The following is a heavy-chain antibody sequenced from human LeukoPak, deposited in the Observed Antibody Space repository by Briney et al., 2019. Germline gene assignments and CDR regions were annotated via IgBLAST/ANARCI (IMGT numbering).Heavy chain of an antibody. CDR2: ISDSGGRT. V-gene: IGHV3-23*01. Sequence: GGSLRLSCAASGFTFSSYAMSWVRQAPGKGLEWVSAISDSGGRTYYADSVKGRFTISRDNSKNTLYLLMDSLRAEDTAVYYCAKARTPYCSGGSCYSDFWGQGTLVTVSS. CDR1: GFTFSSYA. CDR3: AKARTPYCSGGSCYSDF. D-gene: IGHD2-15*01. J-gene: IGHJ4*02.